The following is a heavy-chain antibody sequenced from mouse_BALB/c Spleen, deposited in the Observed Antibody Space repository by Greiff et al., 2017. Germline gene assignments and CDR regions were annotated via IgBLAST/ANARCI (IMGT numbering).Heavy chain of an antibody. Sequence: EVKVEESGGGLVKPGGSLKLSCAASGFTFSDYYMYWVRQTPEKRLEWVATISDGGSYTYYPDSVKGRFTISRDNAKNNLYLQMSSLKSEDTAMYYCARDPSYGYYAMDYWGQGTSVTVSS. CDR1: GFTFSDYY. CDR2: ISDGGSYT. V-gene: IGHV5-4*02. D-gene: IGHD1-2*01. CDR3: ARDPSYGYYAMDY. J-gene: IGHJ4*01.